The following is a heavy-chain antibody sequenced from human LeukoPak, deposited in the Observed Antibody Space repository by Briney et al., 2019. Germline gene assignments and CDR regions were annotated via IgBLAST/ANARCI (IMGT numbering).Heavy chain of an antibody. Sequence: GGSLRLSCAASGFTVSSNYMSWVRQAPGKGLEWVSVIYSGDRTYYAASVKGRFTLCRDNSKNTMYLQMNSLRAEDTAVYYCAKGGSTSHNYYYYYYMDVWGKGTTVTVSS. CDR2: IYSGDRT. CDR3: AKGGSTSHNYYYYYYMDV. V-gene: IGHV3-66*01. D-gene: IGHD2-2*01. CDR1: GFTVSSNY. J-gene: IGHJ6*03.